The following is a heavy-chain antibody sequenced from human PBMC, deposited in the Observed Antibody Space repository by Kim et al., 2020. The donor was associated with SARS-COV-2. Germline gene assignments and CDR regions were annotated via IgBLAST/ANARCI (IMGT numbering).Heavy chain of an antibody. J-gene: IGHJ4*02. Sequence: GGSLRLSCAASGFTFSDHYMTWIRQAPGKGLEWISYISSSGSVIYYADSVQGRFTISRDNAKKSLFLQMNSLRGEDTAVYFCARGVYYFGLDTYGNLDYWGQGNLVTVSS. CDR2: ISSSGSVI. V-gene: IGHV3-11*04. CDR3: ARGVYYFGLDTYGNLDY. D-gene: IGHD3-10*01. CDR1: GFTFSDHY.